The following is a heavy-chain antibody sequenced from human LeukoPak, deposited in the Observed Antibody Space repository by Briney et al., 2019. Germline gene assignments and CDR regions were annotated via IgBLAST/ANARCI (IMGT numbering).Heavy chain of an antibody. D-gene: IGHD2-21*01. CDR1: GGSISSYY. CDR2: IYYGGST. J-gene: IGHJ3*02. CDR3: ARVSRLWWARDI. V-gene: IGHV4-59*12. Sequence: PSETLSLTCTVSGGSISSYYWSWIRQPPGKGLEWIGYIYYGGSTNYNPSLKSRVNISVDTSKNQFSLKLSSVTAADTAVYYCARVSRLWWARDIWGQGTMVTVSS.